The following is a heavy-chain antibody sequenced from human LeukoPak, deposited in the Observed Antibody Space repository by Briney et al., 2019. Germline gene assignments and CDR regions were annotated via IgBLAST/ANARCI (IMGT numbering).Heavy chain of an antibody. Sequence: ASVKVSCKASGYTFTSYYMHWVRQAPGQGLEWMGIINPSGGSTSYAQKFQGRVTMTRDTSTSTVYMELSSLRSEDTAVYYCARLTKDYYDSGPEGYYFDYWGQGTLVTVSS. CDR3: ARLTKDYYDSGPEGYYFDY. CDR1: GYTFTSYY. CDR2: INPSGGST. V-gene: IGHV1-46*01. J-gene: IGHJ4*02. D-gene: IGHD3-10*01.